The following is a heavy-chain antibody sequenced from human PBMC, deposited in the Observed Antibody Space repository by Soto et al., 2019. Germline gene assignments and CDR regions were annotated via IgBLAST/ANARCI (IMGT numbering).Heavy chain of an antibody. CDR1: GYTFSDYY. D-gene: IGHD5-12*01. Sequence: ASVKVSCKASGYTFSDYYLHWIRQAPGQGLEWMGVVNPSDGSARYTQKFQGRATLTRDTSTSTVYMELSSLRPEDTALYYCAKDRSTILSPFVQWGEAALVTVTS. J-gene: IGHJ4*02. V-gene: IGHV1-46*01. CDR2: VNPSDGSA. CDR3: AKDRSTILSPFVQ.